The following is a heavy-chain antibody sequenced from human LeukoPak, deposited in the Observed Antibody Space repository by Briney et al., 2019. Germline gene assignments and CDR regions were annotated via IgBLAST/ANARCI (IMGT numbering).Heavy chain of an antibody. D-gene: IGHD1-26*01. Sequence: GGSLRLSCAASGFTFTNYAMTWVRQAPGKGLEWVSSISGAGTYYADSVKGRFTISRDNYKNTLYLQMNSLRADDTAVYYCARDPNGSYVGAFDFQRWGQGTLVIVSS. CDR3: ARDPNGSYVGAFDFQR. J-gene: IGHJ1*01. CDR1: GFTFTNYA. V-gene: IGHV3-23*01. CDR2: ISGAGT.